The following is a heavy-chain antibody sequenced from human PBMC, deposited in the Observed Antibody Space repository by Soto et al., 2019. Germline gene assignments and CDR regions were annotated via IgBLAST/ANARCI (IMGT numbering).Heavy chain of an antibody. CDR1: GFSLNTGGVG. J-gene: IGHJ4*02. V-gene: IGHV2-5*02. CDR2: IYWDDDK. D-gene: IGHD6-19*01. Sequence: QITLKESGPPVVKPTQTLTLTCSLSGFSLNTGGVGVGWIRQPPGKALEWLAVIYWDDDKSWNPSLRDRLTINRDASDDQVVLTVTNMDPVDTGTYYCARRRGGFGGGWTTHYFDYWGQGTLVTVSS. CDR3: ARRRGGFGGGWTTHYFDY.